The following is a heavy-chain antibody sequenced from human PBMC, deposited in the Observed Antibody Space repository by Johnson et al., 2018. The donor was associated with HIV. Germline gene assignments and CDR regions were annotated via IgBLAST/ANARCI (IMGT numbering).Heavy chain of an antibody. J-gene: IGHJ3*02. D-gene: IGHD3-10*01. Sequence: VQLVESGGGVVQPGRSLRLSCVASGFSFSSFAMHWVRQAPGKGLEWVANIKQDGSEKYSVDSVKGRFSISRDNAKNSLDLQMNSLRAEDTAVYYCARDTSGEGRAFDIWGQGTMVTVSS. CDR2: IKQDGSEK. CDR3: ARDTSGEGRAFDI. V-gene: IGHV3-7*05. CDR1: GFSFSSFA.